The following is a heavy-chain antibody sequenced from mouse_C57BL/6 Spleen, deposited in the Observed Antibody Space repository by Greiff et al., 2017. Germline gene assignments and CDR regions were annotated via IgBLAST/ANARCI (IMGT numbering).Heavy chain of an antibody. V-gene: IGHV1-50*01. CDR2: IDPSDSYT. CDR3: ARFITTVVGDY. J-gene: IGHJ2*01. D-gene: IGHD1-1*01. Sequence: QVQLQQPGAELVKPGASVKLSCKASGYTFTSYWMQWVKQRPGQGLEWIGEIDPSDSYTNYNQKFKGKATLTVDTSSSTAYMQLSSLTSEDSAFYYCARFITTVVGDYWGQGTTLTVSS. CDR1: GYTFTSYW.